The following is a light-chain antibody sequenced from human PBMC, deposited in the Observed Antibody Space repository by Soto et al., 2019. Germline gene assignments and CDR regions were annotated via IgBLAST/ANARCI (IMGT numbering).Light chain of an antibody. Sequence: EVMLTQSPGTLSLSPGERATLSCRASQSVSSNYLARYQQKSGQAPRLLIYGASNRATGLPYRFSGSGSGTDFTLTIRSLEPEDFAVYYCQQYDTSPRTFGQGTKVEFK. CDR1: QSVSSNY. CDR2: GAS. V-gene: IGKV3-20*01. CDR3: QQYDTSPRT. J-gene: IGKJ1*01.